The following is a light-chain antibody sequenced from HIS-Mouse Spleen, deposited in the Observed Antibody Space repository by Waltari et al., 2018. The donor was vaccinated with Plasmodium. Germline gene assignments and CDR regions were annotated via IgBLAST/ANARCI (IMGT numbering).Light chain of an antibody. CDR3: CSYAGSSTWV. Sequence: HSALTQPAPVSGSPGQSITIPCPGTSRAVGSFNLVPWYQQHPGKAPKLMIYEGSKRPSGVSNRFSGSKSGNTASLTISGLQAEDEADYYCCSYAGSSTWVFGGGTKLTVL. V-gene: IGLV2-23*01. J-gene: IGLJ3*02. CDR2: EGS. CDR1: SRAVGSFNL.